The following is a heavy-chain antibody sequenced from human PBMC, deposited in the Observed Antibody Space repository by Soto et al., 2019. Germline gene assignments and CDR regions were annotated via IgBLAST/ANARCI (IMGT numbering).Heavy chain of an antibody. V-gene: IGHV4-34*01. CDR1: GGSFSGYY. J-gene: IGHJ6*02. CDR2: INHSGST. CDR3: ARVYYYGSGSFVPYYYYGMDV. Sequence: SETLSLTCAVYGGSFSGYYWSWIRQPPGKGPEWIGEINHSGSTNYNPSLKSRVTISVDTSKNQFSLKLSSVTAADTAVYYCARVYYYGSGSFVPYYYYGMDVWGQGTTVTVSS. D-gene: IGHD3-10*01.